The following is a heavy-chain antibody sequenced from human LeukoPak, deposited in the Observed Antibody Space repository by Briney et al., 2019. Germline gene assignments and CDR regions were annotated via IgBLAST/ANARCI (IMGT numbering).Heavy chain of an antibody. Sequence: GASVKVSCKASGYTFTSYGISWVRQAPGQGLEWMGWISAYNGNTNYAQKLQGRVTMTTDTSTSTAYMELRSLRSDDTAVYYCARVPAGIAVAGTGYYYGMDVWGQGTTVTVSS. D-gene: IGHD6-19*01. CDR3: ARVPAGIAVAGTGYYYGMDV. J-gene: IGHJ6*02. CDR1: GYTFTSYG. CDR2: ISAYNGNT. V-gene: IGHV1-18*01.